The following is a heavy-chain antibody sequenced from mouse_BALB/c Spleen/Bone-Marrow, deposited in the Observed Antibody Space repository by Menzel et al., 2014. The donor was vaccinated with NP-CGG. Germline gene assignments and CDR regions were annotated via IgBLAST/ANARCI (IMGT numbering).Heavy chain of an antibody. Sequence: DVKLQESGPELVKPGASVKISCKASGYSFTGYFMNWVMQSHGKSLEWIGRINPYNGDTFYNQKFKGKATLTVDKSSSTAHMELRSLASKDSAVYYCARSGYYGSSYFDYWGQGTTLTVSS. V-gene: IGHV1-20*02. CDR1: GYSFTGYF. CDR3: ARSGYYGSSYFDY. D-gene: IGHD1-1*01. CDR2: INPYNGDT. J-gene: IGHJ2*01.